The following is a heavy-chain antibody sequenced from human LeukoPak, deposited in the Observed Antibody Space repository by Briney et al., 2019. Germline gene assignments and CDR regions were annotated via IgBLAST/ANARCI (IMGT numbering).Heavy chain of an antibody. D-gene: IGHD1-26*01. CDR2: IHTSGRT. Sequence: PSETLSLTCTVSGVSISSGSYYWRWIRQPAGKGLEWIGHIHTSGRTSYKSSLTSRVTISIDTSNNAFSLRLSSVTAADTAVYYCARDHSGSFWTFDYWGQGSLVTVSS. J-gene: IGHJ4*02. CDR3: ARDHSGSFWTFDY. CDR1: GVSISSGSYY. V-gene: IGHV4-61*09.